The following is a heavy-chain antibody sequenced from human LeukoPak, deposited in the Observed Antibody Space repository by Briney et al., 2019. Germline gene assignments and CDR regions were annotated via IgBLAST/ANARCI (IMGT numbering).Heavy chain of an antibody. Sequence: PGGSLRLSCAVSGFTFRSYWMSWLRQAPGKGLECVASISQDGTKQYYVDSVRGRFTISRDGAKNSVYLQMNNLRVQDTAVYYCVRRNLFDYWGQGTLVTVSS. V-gene: IGHV3-7*03. J-gene: IGHJ4*02. CDR2: ISQDGTKQ. CDR3: VRRNLFDY. CDR1: GFTFRSYW.